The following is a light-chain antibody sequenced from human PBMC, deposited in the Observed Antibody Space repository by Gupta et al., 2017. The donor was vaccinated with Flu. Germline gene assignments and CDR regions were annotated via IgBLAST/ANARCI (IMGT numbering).Light chain of an antibody. J-gene: IGKJ4*01. CDR2: DAS. Sequence: EIVFTQSPATLSLSPGERATLSCRASQSVSSYLAWYQQKQGQAPRLLIYDASNRATGIQARFSGSGSGKEVTLTISSREQEDFAGYYCQQRSNWPPLTFGGGTKVEIK. V-gene: IGKV3-11*01. CDR1: QSVSSY. CDR3: QQRSNWPPLT.